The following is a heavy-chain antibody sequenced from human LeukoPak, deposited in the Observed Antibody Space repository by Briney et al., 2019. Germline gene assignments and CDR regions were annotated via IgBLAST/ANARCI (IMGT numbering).Heavy chain of an antibody. Sequence: GESLKISCKGSGYTFTSYWIAWVRQMPGKGLEWMGIIYPGDSDTRYSPSLQGQVTISADKSITTAYLQWSSLRASDTAMYYCARLYYYDTSGYPHNWFDPWGQGTLVTVSS. CDR2: IYPGDSDT. J-gene: IGHJ5*02. V-gene: IGHV5-51*01. CDR3: ARLYYYDTSGYPHNWFDP. D-gene: IGHD3-22*01. CDR1: GYTFTSYW.